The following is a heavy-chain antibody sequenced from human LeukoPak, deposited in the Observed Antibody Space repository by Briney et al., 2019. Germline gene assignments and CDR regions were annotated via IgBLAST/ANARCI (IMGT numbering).Heavy chain of an antibody. CDR3: AVVQGFGDAPFDY. CDR1: GFTFDDYA. D-gene: IGHD3-10*01. V-gene: IGHV3-43*02. CDR2: ISGDGGST. Sequence: PGGSLRLSCAASGFTFDDYAMHWVRQAPGKGLEWVSLISGDGGSTYYADSVKGRFTISRDNSKNSLYLQMNSLRTEDTALYYCAVVQGFGDAPFDYWGQGTLVTVSS. J-gene: IGHJ4*02.